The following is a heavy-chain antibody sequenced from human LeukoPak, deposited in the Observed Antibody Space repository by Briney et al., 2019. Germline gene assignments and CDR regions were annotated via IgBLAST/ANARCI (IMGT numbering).Heavy chain of an antibody. CDR2: IYTSGST. D-gene: IGHD1-26*01. Sequence: SETLSLTCTVSGGSISSYYWSWIRQLAGKGLEWIGRIYTSGSTNYNPSLKSRVTMSVDTSKNQFSLKLSSVTAADTAEYYCAREGRSGWELLGGYYFDYWGQGTLVTVSS. CDR3: AREGRSGWELLGGYYFDY. CDR1: GGSISSYY. V-gene: IGHV4-4*07. J-gene: IGHJ4*02.